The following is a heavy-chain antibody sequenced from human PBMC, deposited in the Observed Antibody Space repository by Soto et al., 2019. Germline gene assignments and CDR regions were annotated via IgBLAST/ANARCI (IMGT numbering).Heavy chain of an antibody. D-gene: IGHD6-6*01. CDR2: IYSNDNT. V-gene: IGHV4-39*01. J-gene: IGHJ5*02. Sequence: SETLSLTSSCSGCTVSINSYSGCWDRQSPGKGLEWIGTIYSNDNTHYNPSLLSRVTISVDTSKNQFSLKLSSVTAADTAVYYCARRGPERTSIAARSGEANWFDPWGQG. CDR3: ARRGPERTSIAARSGEANWFDP. CDR1: GCTVSINSYS.